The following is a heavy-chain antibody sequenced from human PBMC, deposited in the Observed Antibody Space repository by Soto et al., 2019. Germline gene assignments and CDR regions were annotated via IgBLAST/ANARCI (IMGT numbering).Heavy chain of an antibody. CDR1: GYSFTTYD. J-gene: IGHJ6*02. V-gene: IGHV1-18*01. CDR3: AREGPAPYYYYGMDV. CDR2: ISGYNGNT. Sequence: QVQLVQSRGEVKKPRASVKVSWKTSGYSFTTYDISWVRKAPGQGLEWMGWISGYNGNTNYAQKLQGRVTMTTDTSTSTAYMELRSLRSDDTAVYYCAREGPAPYYYYGMDVWGQGSTVTVSS.